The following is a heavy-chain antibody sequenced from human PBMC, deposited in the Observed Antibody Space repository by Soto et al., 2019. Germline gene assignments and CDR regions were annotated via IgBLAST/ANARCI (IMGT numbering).Heavy chain of an antibody. CDR1: GFTFSDYY. V-gene: IGHV3-11*03. CDR3: AKWYSSTLWFDP. CDR2: ISSSSSYT. D-gene: IGHD6-13*01. J-gene: IGHJ5*02. Sequence: PGGSLRLSCAASGFTFSDYYMSWIRQAPGKGLEWVSYISSSSSYTKYADSVKGRFTISRDNAKNSLYLQMNSLRAEDTAVYYCAKWYSSTLWFDPWGQGTLVTVPS.